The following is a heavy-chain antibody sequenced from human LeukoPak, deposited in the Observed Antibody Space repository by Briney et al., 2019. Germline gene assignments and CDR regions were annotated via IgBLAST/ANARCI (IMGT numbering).Heavy chain of an antibody. V-gene: IGHV3-7*01. D-gene: IGHD1-7*01. CDR2: IKQDGSER. Sequence: GGSLRLSCAASGFTFSSYWMSWVRQAPGKGLEWVANIKQDGSERYYVDSVKGRFTISRDNAKNSLYLQMNSLRAEDTAVYYCARVRNYYYYYYGMDVWGQGTTVTVSS. CDR1: GFTFSSYW. CDR3: ARVRNYYYYYYGMDV. J-gene: IGHJ6*02.